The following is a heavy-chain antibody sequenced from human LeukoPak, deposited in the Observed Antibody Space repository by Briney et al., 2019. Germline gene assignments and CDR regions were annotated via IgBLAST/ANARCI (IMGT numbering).Heavy chain of an antibody. J-gene: IGHJ4*02. CDR1: GGSISSRSYY. V-gene: IGHV4-39*07. CDR3: ARGLSETVDWNYFDY. D-gene: IGHD2-21*01. Sequence: KPSETLSLTCTVSGGSISSRSYYWGWIRRPPGKGLEWIERADTSGNTAYNPSLKSRVTISVDTSKNQVSLKVISVSAADTAVYYCARGLSETVDWNYFDYWGQGTLVTVSS. CDR2: ADTSGNT.